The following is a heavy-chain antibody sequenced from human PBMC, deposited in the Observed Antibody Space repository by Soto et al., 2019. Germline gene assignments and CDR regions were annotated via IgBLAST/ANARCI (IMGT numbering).Heavy chain of an antibody. J-gene: IGHJ6*02. CDR1: GGTFSSSA. CDR2: IIPLFRTP. V-gene: IGHV1-69*12. CDR3: ARDNDRLQLGGNYYYILDD. Sequence: QVQLVQSGAEMKEPGSSVKVSYKTSGGTFSSSAISWLRQAPGQGLEWMGGIIPLFRTPDYAQKFQGRVTIAADESTSTAYMELSSLRSEDTAVYYCARDNDRLQLGGNYYYILDDWGQGTTITVSS. D-gene: IGHD4-4*01.